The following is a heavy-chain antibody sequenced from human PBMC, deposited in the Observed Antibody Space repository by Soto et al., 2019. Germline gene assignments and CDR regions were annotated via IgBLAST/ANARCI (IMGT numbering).Heavy chain of an antibody. CDR2: TYHSGNH. CDR1: GDTISTGGYS. Sequence: QLQLQESGSRLVKSSETLSLTCGVSGDTISTGGYSWAWIRQPPGKALEWIGLTYHSGNHYYNPSLKSRVVISVHRTKHQVSMKGSSVTAADTAVYDCARETYGDYGGYFAPWGQGTLVAVSS. CDR3: ARETYGDYGGYFAP. J-gene: IGHJ5*02. V-gene: IGHV4-30-2*01. D-gene: IGHD4-17*01.